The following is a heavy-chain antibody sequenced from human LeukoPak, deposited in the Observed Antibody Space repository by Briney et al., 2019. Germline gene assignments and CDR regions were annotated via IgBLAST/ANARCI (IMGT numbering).Heavy chain of an antibody. Sequence: GGSLRLSCAASGFTFSDYYMSWIRQAPGKGLEWVSYISSSGSTIYYADSVKGRFTISRDNAKNSLYLQMNSLRVEDTAVYYCARGDYDSSGYYYGGIDYWGQGTLVTVSS. D-gene: IGHD3-22*01. CDR3: ARGDYDSSGYYYGGIDY. CDR1: GFTFSDYY. J-gene: IGHJ4*02. V-gene: IGHV3-11*04. CDR2: ISSSGSTI.